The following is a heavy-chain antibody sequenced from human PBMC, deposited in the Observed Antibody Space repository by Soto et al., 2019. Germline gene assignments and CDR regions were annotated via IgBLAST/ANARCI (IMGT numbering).Heavy chain of an antibody. CDR1: GGSIRSSSYY. CDR3: ARRRVWYPGNTESKYLKDV. Sequence: SETLSLRCTVSGGSIRSSSYYWGWLRQPPGKGLEWIGSIYYSGSTYYNPSLKSRVTISVDTSKNQFSLKLSSVTAADTAVYYCARRRVWYPGNTESKYLKDVWSKGSTVIVSS. CDR2: IYYSGST. V-gene: IGHV4-39*01. D-gene: IGHD1-26*01. J-gene: IGHJ6*04.